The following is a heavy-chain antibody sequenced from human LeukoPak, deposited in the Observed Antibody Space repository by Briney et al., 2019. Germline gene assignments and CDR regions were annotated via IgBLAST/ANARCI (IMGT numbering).Heavy chain of an antibody. CDR1: GYTFTSYY. CDR3: AREGYSSRSRWFDP. Sequence: ASVKVSCKASGYTFTSYYMHWVRQAPGQGLEWMGIINPNSGGTNYAQKFQGRVTMTRDTSISTAYMEPSRLRSDDTAVYYCAREGYSSRSRWFDPWGQGTLVTVSS. V-gene: IGHV1-2*02. CDR2: INPNSGGT. D-gene: IGHD6-13*01. J-gene: IGHJ5*02.